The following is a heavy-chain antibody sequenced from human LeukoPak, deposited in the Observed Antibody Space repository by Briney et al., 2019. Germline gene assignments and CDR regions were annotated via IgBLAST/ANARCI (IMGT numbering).Heavy chain of an antibody. CDR3: AKDEYYDILTGTRDDY. CDR2: ISGSGGST. V-gene: IGHV3-23*01. D-gene: IGHD3-9*01. J-gene: IGHJ4*02. Sequence: GGSLRLSCAASGFTFSSYGMSWVRQAPGKGLEWVSAISGSGGSTYYADSVKGRFTISRDNSKNTLYLQMNSPTAEDTAVYYCAKDEYYDILTGTRDDYWGQGTLVTVSS. CDR1: GFTFSSYG.